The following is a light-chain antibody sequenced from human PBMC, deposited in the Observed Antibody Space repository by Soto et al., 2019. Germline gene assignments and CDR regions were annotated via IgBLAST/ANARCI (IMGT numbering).Light chain of an antibody. J-gene: IGKJ5*01. CDR1: QSVTTF. CDR2: DAS. V-gene: IGKV3-11*01. CDR3: QQRSNWPPSIT. Sequence: EIVLTQSPATLSLSPGDRATLSCRASQSVTTFLAWYQQKPGQAPRLLIYDASDRAPGIPARFSGSGSATDFTLTINSLEPEDFAVYYCQQRSNWPPSITFGQGTRLEIK.